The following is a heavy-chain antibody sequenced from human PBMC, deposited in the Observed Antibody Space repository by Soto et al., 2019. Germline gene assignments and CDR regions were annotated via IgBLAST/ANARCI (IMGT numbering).Heavy chain of an antibody. Sequence: PSETLSLTCTVSGGSISSDYWSWIRQPPGRGLEWIGYIYYSGSTNYNPSLKSRVTISVDTSKNQFSLKLSSVTAADTAVYYCASIYDSSGYYYGNNWFDPWGQGTLVTVSS. CDR2: IYYSGST. J-gene: IGHJ5*02. CDR3: ASIYDSSGYYYGNNWFDP. V-gene: IGHV4-59*08. D-gene: IGHD3-22*01. CDR1: GGSISSDY.